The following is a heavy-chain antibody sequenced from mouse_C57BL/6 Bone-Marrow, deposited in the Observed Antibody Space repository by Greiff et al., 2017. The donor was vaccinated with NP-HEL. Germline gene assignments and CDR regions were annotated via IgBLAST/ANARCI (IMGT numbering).Heavy chain of an antibody. CDR1: GYTFTDYY. V-gene: IGHV1-19*01. J-gene: IGHJ2*01. CDR3: ARREANWYFDY. D-gene: IGHD4-1*01. Sequence: LVKPGASVKMSCKASGYTFTDYYMNWVKQSHGKSLEWIGVINPYNGGTSYNQKFKGKATLTVDKSSSTAYMELNSLTSEDSAVYYCARREANWYFDYWGQGTTLTVSS. CDR2: INPYNGGT.